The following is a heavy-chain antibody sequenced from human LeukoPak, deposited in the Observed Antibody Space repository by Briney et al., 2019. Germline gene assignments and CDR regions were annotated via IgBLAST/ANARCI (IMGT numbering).Heavy chain of an antibody. CDR3: ARWRGVSPFDY. Sequence: GGSLRLSCAASGFTFSSYEMNWVRQAPGKGLEWVSYISSSGSTIYYADSVKGRFTISRDNAKNSLYLQMNSLRAEDTAVYYCARWRGVSPFDYWGQGTLVTVSS. D-gene: IGHD3-10*01. J-gene: IGHJ4*02. CDR2: ISSSGSTI. CDR1: GFTFSSYE. V-gene: IGHV3-48*03.